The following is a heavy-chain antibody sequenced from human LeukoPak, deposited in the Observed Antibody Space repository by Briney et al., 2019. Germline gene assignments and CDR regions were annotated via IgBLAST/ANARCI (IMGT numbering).Heavy chain of an antibody. D-gene: IGHD2-15*01. Sequence: SETLSLTCTVSGGSISSYYWSWIRQPPGKGLEWIGYIYYSGSTNYNPSLKSRVTISVNTSKNQFSLKLSSVTAADTAIYFCARGFCSGGTCYRTFFDYWGQGTLVTVSS. CDR1: GGSISSYY. CDR3: ARGFCSGGTCYRTFFDY. J-gene: IGHJ4*02. CDR2: IYYSGST. V-gene: IGHV4-59*01.